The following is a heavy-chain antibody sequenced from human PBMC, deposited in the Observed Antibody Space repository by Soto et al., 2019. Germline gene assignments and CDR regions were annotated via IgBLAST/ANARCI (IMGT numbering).Heavy chain of an antibody. CDR1: GFTFSAYG. D-gene: IGHD4-17*01. CDR3: ARVGGPVTSDY. V-gene: IGHV3-33*01. CDR2: IYYDGNNK. Sequence: QVQLVESGGGVVQPGRSLRLSCAASGFTFSAYGMHWVRQAPGKGLEWLAMIYYDGNNKYYADSVEGRFTISRDNSKNTLYLQMSRLRAEDTAVYYCARVGGPVTSDYWGQGTLVTVSS. J-gene: IGHJ4*02.